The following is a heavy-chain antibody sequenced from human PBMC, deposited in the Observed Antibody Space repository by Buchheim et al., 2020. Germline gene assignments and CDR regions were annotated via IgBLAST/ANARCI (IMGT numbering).Heavy chain of an antibody. J-gene: IGHJ4*02. CDR1: GYTFTSYD. Sequence: QVQLVQSGAEVKKPGASVKVSCKASGYTFTSYDINWVRQATGQGLEWMGWMNPNSGNTGYAQKFQGSVTMTRNTSISTAYMELNSLRYEDTAVYYCAIIDDPNSSGWYLYPFDYWGQGTL. CDR2: MNPNSGNT. D-gene: IGHD6-19*01. V-gene: IGHV1-8*01. CDR3: AIIDDPNSSGWYLYPFDY.